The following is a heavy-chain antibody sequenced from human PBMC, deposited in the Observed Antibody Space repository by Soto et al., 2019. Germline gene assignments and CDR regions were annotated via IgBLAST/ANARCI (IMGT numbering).Heavy chain of an antibody. J-gene: IGHJ4*02. V-gene: IGHV3-74*01. CDR3: VSSLDRLRG. Sequence: ELLLVESGGGVVQPGGSLRLSCAASGFTSGLAFTNYWMHWVRQPPGKGLVWVSRINIDGTITNYADSVEGRFTISRDNAKNTLYLQMNSPRVAETAVYFCVSSLDRLRGCGQGTLVTVSS. D-gene: IGHD4-17*01. CDR2: INIDGTIT. CDR1: GFTSGLAFTNYW.